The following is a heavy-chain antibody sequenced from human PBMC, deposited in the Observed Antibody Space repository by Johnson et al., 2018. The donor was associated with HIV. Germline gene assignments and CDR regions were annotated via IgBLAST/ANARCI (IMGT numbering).Heavy chain of an antibody. J-gene: IGHJ3*01. CDR2: IRYDGSGK. Sequence: VQLVESGGGVVQPGGSLTLSCAASGFVFSDYVMHWVRQAPGKGLDWVTFIRYDGSGKYYADSVNGRFTISRDNSKNTLYLQMNSLRAEDTAVYYCAKDVGNYWPNAFDLWGQGTMVTVSS. D-gene: IGHD3-22*01. CDR3: AKDVGNYWPNAFDL. V-gene: IGHV3-30*02. CDR1: GFVFSDYV.